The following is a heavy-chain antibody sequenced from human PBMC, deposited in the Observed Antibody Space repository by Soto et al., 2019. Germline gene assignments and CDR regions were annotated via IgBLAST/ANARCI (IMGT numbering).Heavy chain of an antibody. V-gene: IGHV3-30*18. CDR2: ISYEGNNK. CDR1: GFTFSSYG. D-gene: IGHD6-6*01. Sequence: GGSLRLSCAASGFTFSSYGMHWVRQAPSKGLERVAVISYEGNNKYYADSVKGRFTISRDNSKNTLYLQMNSLKAEYTAVYYCAKDGRRYSSSLLWFDPWGQGTLVTVSS. J-gene: IGHJ5*02. CDR3: AKDGRRYSSSLLWFDP.